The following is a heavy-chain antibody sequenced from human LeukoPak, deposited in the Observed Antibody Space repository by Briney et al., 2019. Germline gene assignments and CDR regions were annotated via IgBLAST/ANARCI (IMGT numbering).Heavy chain of an antibody. J-gene: IGHJ5*02. CDR3: ARGQYSYDNWFDP. V-gene: IGHV4-59*11. D-gene: IGHD5-18*01. Sequence: SETLSLTCTVSGGSISSHYWSWIRQPPGKGLEWIGYIYYSGSTNYNPSLKSRVTTSVDTSKNQFSLKLSSVTAADTAVYYCARGQYSYDNWFDPWGQGTLVTVSS. CDR1: GGSISSHY. CDR2: IYYSGST.